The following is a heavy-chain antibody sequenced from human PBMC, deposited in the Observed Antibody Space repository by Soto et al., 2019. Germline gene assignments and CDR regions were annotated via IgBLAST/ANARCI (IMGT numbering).Heavy chain of an antibody. CDR3: ARAVHVTPNWFDP. CDR2: ISYRGST. J-gene: IGHJ5*02. Sequence: SETLSLTCTVSGGSIGSGDNYWSWIRQSPGEGLEWIGHISYRGSTSYNPSLKSRLSISLDTSKNQFSLKLSSVTAADTAVYYCARAVHVTPNWFDPWGQGTLVTVSS. CDR1: GGSIGSGDNY. V-gene: IGHV4-30-4*08. D-gene: IGHD6-6*01.